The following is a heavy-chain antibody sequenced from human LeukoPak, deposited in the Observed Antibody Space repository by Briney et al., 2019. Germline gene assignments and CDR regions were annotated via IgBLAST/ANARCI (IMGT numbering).Heavy chain of an antibody. CDR2: ISISSSYI. J-gene: IGHJ4*02. V-gene: IGHV3-21*01. CDR1: GFTFSNAW. CDR3: ARAGGWGYSSSSGYYFDY. Sequence: GGSLRLSCAASGFTFSNAWMNWVRQAPGKGLEWVSSISISSSYIYYADSVKGRFTISRDNAKNSLYLQMNSLRAGDTAVYYCARAGGWGYSSSSGYYFDYWGQGTLVTVSS. D-gene: IGHD6-6*01.